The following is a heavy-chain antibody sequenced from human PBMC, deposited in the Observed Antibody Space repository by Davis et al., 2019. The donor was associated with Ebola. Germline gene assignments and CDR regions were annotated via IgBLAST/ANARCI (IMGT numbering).Heavy chain of an antibody. V-gene: IGHV3-48*02. Sequence: GGSLRLSCAASGFTFNTYSMNWVRQAPGKGLEWVAYITPNSGSIYYADSVEGRFTISRDNAKNSLPLEMISLRDEDTAVYYCARDPDGYCSSSRCSLYYGMDVWGQGTTVTVSS. CDR3: ARDPDGYCSSSRCSLYYGMDV. CDR2: ITPNSGSI. CDR1: GFTFNTYS. J-gene: IGHJ6*02. D-gene: IGHD2-2*01.